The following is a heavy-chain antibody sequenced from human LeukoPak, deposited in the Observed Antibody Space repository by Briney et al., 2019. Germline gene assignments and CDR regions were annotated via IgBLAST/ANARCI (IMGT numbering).Heavy chain of an antibody. Sequence: SETLSLSCAVYGGSFSDYYWSWIRQSPGKGLEWIGEINHSESTNYSPSLKSRVTISVDTSKNQFSLKLSSVTAADTAVYYCASPPRGGGIDYWGQGTLVTVSS. CDR3: ASPPRGGGIDY. D-gene: IGHD3-16*01. CDR1: GGSFSDYY. J-gene: IGHJ4*02. V-gene: IGHV4-34*01. CDR2: INHSEST.